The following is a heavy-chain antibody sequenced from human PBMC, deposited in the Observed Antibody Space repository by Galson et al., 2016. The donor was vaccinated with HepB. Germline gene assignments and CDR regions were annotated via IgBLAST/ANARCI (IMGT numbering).Heavy chain of an antibody. Sequence: SVKVSCKASGYTFTNYDISWVRQAPGQGLEWMGWINGYNGYTNYAQKLQGRITMTTDTSTTTAYMELRSLRSDDTAVYYCARVRRSGGSFFDYWGQGTLVTVSS. CDR2: INGYNGYT. J-gene: IGHJ4*02. V-gene: IGHV1-18*04. D-gene: IGHD2-15*01. CDR3: ARVRRSGGSFFDY. CDR1: GYTFTNYD.